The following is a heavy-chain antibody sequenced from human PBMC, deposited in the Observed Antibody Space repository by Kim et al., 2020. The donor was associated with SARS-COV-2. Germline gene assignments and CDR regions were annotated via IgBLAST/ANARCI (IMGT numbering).Heavy chain of an antibody. CDR2: IKQAGSAK. J-gene: IGHJ4*02. V-gene: IGHV3-7*03. CDR1: GFTFSSYW. Sequence: GGSLRLSCAASGFTFSSYWMSWVRQAPGKGLEWVANIKQAGSAKYYVDSVKGRFTISRDNAKNSLYLQMNSLSAEDTAVYYCARVDSGGAGGPRFHRFLYCFDYLGQATMVAV. CDR3: ARVDSGGAGGPRFHRFLYCFDY. D-gene: IGHD5-12*01.